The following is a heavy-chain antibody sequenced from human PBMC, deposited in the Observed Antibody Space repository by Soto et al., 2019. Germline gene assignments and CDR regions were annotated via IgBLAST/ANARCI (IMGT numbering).Heavy chain of an antibody. V-gene: IGHV1-58*01. J-gene: IGHJ3*02. CDR2: IVVGSGNT. CDR1: GFTFSNSA. CDR3: AAELYCGGSCCSFDI. Sequence: SVKVSCKXSGFTFSNSAVQWVRQARGQRLEWMGWIVVGSGNTNYEQKFQERVTITRGMSTSTVHMELSSLRSEDTAVYYCAAELYCGGSCCSFDIWGQGTMVTVS. D-gene: IGHD2-15*01.